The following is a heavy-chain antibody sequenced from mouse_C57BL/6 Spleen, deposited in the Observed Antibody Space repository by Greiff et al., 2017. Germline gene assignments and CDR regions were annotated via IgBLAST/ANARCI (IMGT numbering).Heavy chain of an antibody. CDR3: ARYDYGYPFDY. D-gene: IGHD2-2*01. CDR2: IDPSDSYT. V-gene: IGHV1-69*01. Sequence: QVQLQQPGAELVMPGASVKLSCKASGYTFNSYWMHWVKQRPGQGLEWIGEIDPSDSYTNYNQKFKGKSTLTVDKSSITAYMQRSSLTSEDSAVYYFARYDYGYPFDYWGQGTTLTVSS. J-gene: IGHJ2*01. CDR1: GYTFNSYW.